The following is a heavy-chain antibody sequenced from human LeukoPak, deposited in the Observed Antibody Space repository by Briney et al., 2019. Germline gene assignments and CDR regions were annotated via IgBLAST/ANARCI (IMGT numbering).Heavy chain of an antibody. J-gene: IGHJ6*02. Sequence: GGSLRLSCAASGFTFSTYWMSWVRQAPGKGLEWVANIKQDGSEKYYVDSVKGRFTISRDNSKNTLYLQMNSLRAEDTAVYYCANTNWGNYYYGMDVWGQGTTVTVSS. V-gene: IGHV3-7*03. CDR2: IKQDGSEK. CDR3: ANTNWGNYYYGMDV. D-gene: IGHD7-27*01. CDR1: GFTFSTYW.